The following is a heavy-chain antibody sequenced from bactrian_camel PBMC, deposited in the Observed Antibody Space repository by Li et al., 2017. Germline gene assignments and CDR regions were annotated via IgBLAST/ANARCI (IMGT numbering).Heavy chain of an antibody. CDR3: AADGPATRQYKCYSGSMLVAQIADY. V-gene: IGHV3S53*01. D-gene: IGHD1*01. J-gene: IGHJ4*01. Sequence: HVQLVESGGGSVQAGGSLRLSCVLSGLTGNTHSLAWFRQAPGKEREGVATIDTDGRITYADSVRGRFTISKDNAKNDVYLQMNNLKPEDTAMYYCAADGPATRQYKCYSGSMLVAQIADYWGRGTQVTVS. CDR2: IDTDGRI. CDR1: GLTGNTHS.